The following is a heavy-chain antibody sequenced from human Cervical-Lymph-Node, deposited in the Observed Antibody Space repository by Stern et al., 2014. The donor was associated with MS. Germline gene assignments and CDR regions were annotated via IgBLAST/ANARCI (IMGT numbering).Heavy chain of an antibody. CDR2: FDPEDGET. CDR3: ATDRGVK. CDR1: GHPLSELA. D-gene: IGHD3-10*01. V-gene: IGHV1-24*01. J-gene: IGHJ4*02. Sequence: VQLVESGAEVKKPGASVTVSCNVSGHPLSELAIHWLRQLPKSGLEWLGQFDPEDGETVYAQRLQGRLTMTEDTTTGTAYMTLTALTSDDTAVYHCATDRGVKWGPGTLVAVSS.